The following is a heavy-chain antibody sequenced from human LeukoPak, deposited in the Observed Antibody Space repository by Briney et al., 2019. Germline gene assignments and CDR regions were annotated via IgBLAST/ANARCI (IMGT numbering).Heavy chain of an antibody. CDR3: ATEANGRHYDY. CDR1: GLTFSTSG. V-gene: IGHV3-21*06. CDR2: IGPTGSDR. J-gene: IGHJ4*02. D-gene: IGHD2-8*01. Sequence: KPGGSLRLSCTASGLTFSTSGFNWVRQAPGKGLEWVASIGPTGSDRYHADSIKDRCTISRDNANNFLYLQMNSLRAEDTAVYYCATEANGRHYDYWGQGTLLTVSS.